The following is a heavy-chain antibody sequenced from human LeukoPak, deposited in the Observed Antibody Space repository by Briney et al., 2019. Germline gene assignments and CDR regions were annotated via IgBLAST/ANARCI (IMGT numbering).Heavy chain of an antibody. V-gene: IGHV3-30*18. CDR2: ISYDGSNK. CDR1: GFTFRSYG. J-gene: IGHJ4*02. Sequence: GGSLRLSCAASGFTFRSYGMHWVRQAPGKGLEWVAVISYDGSNKYYADSAKGRFTISRDNSKNMLFLQMNSLRVEDTAVYYCAKDFPSPYWGQGTLVTVSS. D-gene: IGHD3-16*01. CDR3: AKDFPSPY.